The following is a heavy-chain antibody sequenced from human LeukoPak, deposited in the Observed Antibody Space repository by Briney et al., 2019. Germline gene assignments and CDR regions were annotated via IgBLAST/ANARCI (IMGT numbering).Heavy chain of an antibody. CDR2: MSYDGSNK. Sequence: PGGSLRLSCAASGSAFRTYGMHWVRQAPGKGLEWVAVMSYDGSNKYHADSVKGRFTISRDNSKNTLYLQMNSLRAEDTAVYYCAKDGGSSWYRYFDLWGRGTLVTVSS. CDR1: GSAFRTYG. J-gene: IGHJ2*01. CDR3: AKDGGSSWYRYFDL. V-gene: IGHV3-30*18. D-gene: IGHD6-13*01.